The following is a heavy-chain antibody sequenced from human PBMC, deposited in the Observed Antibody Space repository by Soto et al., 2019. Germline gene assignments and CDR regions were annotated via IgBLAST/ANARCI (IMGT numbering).Heavy chain of an antibody. V-gene: IGHV4-4*07. CDR3: ARDAGYSSSRRKYFDX. CDR1: GGSISSYY. J-gene: IGHJ4*02. D-gene: IGHD6-13*01. Sequence: SDTLSLTCTVSGGSISSYYWSWIRQPAGKGLEWILRIYTSGSTNYKPSLKSLVTMSVDTSKNQFSLKLSSVTAADTAVYYCARDAGYSSSRRKYFDXWGQGTLVTVSX. CDR2: IYTSGST.